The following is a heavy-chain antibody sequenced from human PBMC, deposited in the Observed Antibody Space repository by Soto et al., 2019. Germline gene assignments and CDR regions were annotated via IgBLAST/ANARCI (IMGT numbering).Heavy chain of an antibody. CDR3: ARGSIAGEYNWFDP. CDR2: INAGNGNT. V-gene: IGHV1-3*01. CDR1: GYTFTSYA. D-gene: IGHD6-13*01. Sequence: ASVKVSCKASGYTFTSYAMHWVRQAPGQRLEWMGWINAGNGNTKYSQKFQGRVTITRDTSASTSYMELRSLRSEDTAVYYCARGSIAGEYNWFDPWGQGTLVTVSS. J-gene: IGHJ5*02.